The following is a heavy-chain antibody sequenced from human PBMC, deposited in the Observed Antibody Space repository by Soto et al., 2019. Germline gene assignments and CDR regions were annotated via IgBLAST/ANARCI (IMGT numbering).Heavy chain of an antibody. D-gene: IGHD3-16*01. V-gene: IGHV3-74*03. CDR2: INGDGTDT. Sequence: EVQLVESGGGLVQPGGSLRLACAASGFTFSMYWMHWVRQAPGKGLLWVSRINGDGTDTTYADSVKGRFPISRDNAKNTVYLQMTGLRAEDTAVDYCERAVGRGSGSYDLDYWGQETLVTVSS. CDR1: GFTFSMYW. CDR3: ERAVGRGSGSYDLDY. J-gene: IGHJ4*02.